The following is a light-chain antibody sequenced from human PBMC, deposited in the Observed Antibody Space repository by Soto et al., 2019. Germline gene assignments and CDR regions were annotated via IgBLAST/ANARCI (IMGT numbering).Light chain of an antibody. CDR3: QQYGTSRHGT. J-gene: IGKJ5*01. CDR1: QSVSSSY. V-gene: IGKV3-20*01. Sequence: EIVLTQSPGTLSLSPGERATLSCRASQSVSSSYLSWYQHKPGQAPRLLIYGASSRATGLPDRFSGSGSGTDFTLTISRLEPEDFAVYYCQQYGTSRHGTFGQGTRLEIK. CDR2: GAS.